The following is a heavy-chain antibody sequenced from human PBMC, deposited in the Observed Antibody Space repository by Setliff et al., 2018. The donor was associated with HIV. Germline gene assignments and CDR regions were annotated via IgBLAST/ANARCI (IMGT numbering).Heavy chain of an antibody. J-gene: IGHJ3*02. CDR3: TRHRGPPWDASDI. V-gene: IGHV4-39*01. Sequence: KASETLSLTCSVSGGSITSSGYHWGWIRQPPGKGLEWIGNIYYSGDTFYNASLRSRLTLSVDTSKNQFSLKLNSVTASDTAMYYCTRHRGPPWDASDIWGQGTMVTVSS. CDR1: GGSITSSGYH. CDR2: IYYSGDT.